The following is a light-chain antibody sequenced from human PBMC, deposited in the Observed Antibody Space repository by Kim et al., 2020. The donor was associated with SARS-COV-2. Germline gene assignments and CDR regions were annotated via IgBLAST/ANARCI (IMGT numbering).Light chain of an antibody. CDR3: QVLYYVLLLFV. CDR2: HDT. Sequence: SYELTQPPSVSVAPGKPATLICEGDRFGSKSVHWYQQKPGQAPLLVINHDTTRRSGIPERFSVANSGYLATLNISMLQPGVEAAFFCQVLYYVLLLFVF. CDR1: RFGSKS. V-gene: IGLV3-21*04. J-gene: IGLJ3*02.